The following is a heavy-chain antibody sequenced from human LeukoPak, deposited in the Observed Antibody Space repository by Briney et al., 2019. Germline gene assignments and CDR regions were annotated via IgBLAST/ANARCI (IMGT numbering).Heavy chain of an antibody. CDR3: ARDSDSGYDGNYFDY. Sequence: GGSLRLSCAASGFTFSSYGMHWVRQAPGKGLEWVAFIRCDGSNKYYADSVKGRFTISRDNSKNTLYLQMNSLRAEDTAVYYCARDSDSGYDGNYFDYWGQGTLVTVSS. CDR2: IRCDGSNK. V-gene: IGHV3-30*02. CDR1: GFTFSSYG. J-gene: IGHJ4*02. D-gene: IGHD5-12*01.